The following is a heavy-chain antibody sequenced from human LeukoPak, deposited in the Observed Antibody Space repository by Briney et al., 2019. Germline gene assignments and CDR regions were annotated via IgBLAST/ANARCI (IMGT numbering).Heavy chain of an antibody. Sequence: SETLSLTCTVSGGSISSGDYYWSWIRQPPEKGLEWIGYIYYSGSTYYNPSLKSRVTISVDTSKNQFSLKLSSVTAADTAVYYCARFNLPNYYDSSGYSSHWGQGTLVTVSS. D-gene: IGHD3-22*01. CDR1: GGSISSGDYY. CDR2: IYYSGST. J-gene: IGHJ4*02. V-gene: IGHV4-30-4*01. CDR3: ARFNLPNYYDSSGYSSH.